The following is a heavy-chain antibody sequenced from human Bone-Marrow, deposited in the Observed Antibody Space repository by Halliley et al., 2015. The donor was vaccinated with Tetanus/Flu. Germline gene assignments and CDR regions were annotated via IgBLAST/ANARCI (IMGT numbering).Heavy chain of an antibody. CDR1: AFTFSSNG. CDR2: ISYDGSNQ. D-gene: IGHD2-2*01. Sequence: AASAFTFSSNGMHWVRQAPGKGLEWVAAISYDGSNQYYVDSVKGRFTISRDNSKNTLYLQMNGLRTEDTPVYYCAKDPCTNFPAYNYYSMAVRGQWTSVTFPS. J-gene: IGHJ6*02. V-gene: IGHV3-30*18. CDR3: AKDPCTNFPAYNYYSMAV.